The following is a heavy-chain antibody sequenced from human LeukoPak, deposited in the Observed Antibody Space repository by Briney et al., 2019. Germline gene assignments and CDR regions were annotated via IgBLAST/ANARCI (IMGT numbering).Heavy chain of an antibody. V-gene: IGHV3-23*01. CDR3: AKFGNSQYCSSTSCPFDY. Sequence: GGSLRLSCAASGFTFSSYAMSWVRQAPGKGLEWVSAISGSGGSTYYADSVKGRFTISRDNSKNTLYLRMNSLRAEDTAVYYCAKFGNSQYCSSTSCPFDYWGQGTLVTVSS. CDR2: ISGSGGST. CDR1: GFTFSSYA. D-gene: IGHD2-2*01. J-gene: IGHJ4*02.